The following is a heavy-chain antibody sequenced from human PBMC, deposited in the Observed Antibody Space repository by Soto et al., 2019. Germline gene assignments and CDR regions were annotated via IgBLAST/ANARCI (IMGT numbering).Heavy chain of an antibody. J-gene: IGHJ4*02. CDR1: GFTVSRSY. Sequence: GGSLRLSCAASGFTVSRSYMSWVRQAPGKGLEWVSTIYTPGSTYYADSVKGRFTISRDNSKNTLYLQMNSLRAEDTAVYYCARGLVGSTTAFDNWGQGTLVTVSS. D-gene: IGHD3-22*01. CDR2: IYTPGST. CDR3: ARGLVGSTTAFDN. V-gene: IGHV3-53*01.